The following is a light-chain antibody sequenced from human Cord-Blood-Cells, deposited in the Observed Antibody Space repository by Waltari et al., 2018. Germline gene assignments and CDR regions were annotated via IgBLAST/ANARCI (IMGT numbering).Light chain of an antibody. CDR3: CSYAGSYTFV. CDR1: SRDCGGLNY. Sequence: QAALTQPPPVSGSPGPSITIPLTGTSRDCGGLNYCPWYQQHPGKPPKPMIYDVSKRPSGVPDRFSGSKSGNTASLTISGLQAEDEADYYCCSYAGSYTFVFGTGTKVTVL. CDR2: DVS. V-gene: IGLV2-11*01. J-gene: IGLJ1*01.